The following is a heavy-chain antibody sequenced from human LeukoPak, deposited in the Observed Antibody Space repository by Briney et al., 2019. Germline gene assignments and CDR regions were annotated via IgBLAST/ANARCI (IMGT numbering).Heavy chain of an antibody. CDR1: GFTFSSYG. CDR3: ARGPGRDAYTFVSY. D-gene: IGHD5-24*01. J-gene: IGHJ4*02. V-gene: IGHV3-30*03. CDR2: ISYDGSNK. Sequence: PGRSLRLSCAASGFTFSSYGMHWVRQAPGKGLEWVAVISYDGSNKYYADSVKGRFTISRDNAKNSLYLQMNSLRAEDTAVYYCARGPGRDAYTFVSYWGQGTLVTVSS.